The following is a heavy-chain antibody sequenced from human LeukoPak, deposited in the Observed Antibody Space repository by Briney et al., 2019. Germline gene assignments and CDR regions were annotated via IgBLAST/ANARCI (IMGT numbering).Heavy chain of an antibody. J-gene: IGHJ4*02. V-gene: IGHV3-30*04. CDR1: GFTFSSYA. CDR2: ISYDGSNK. D-gene: IGHD2-2*01. Sequence: GSLRLSCAASGFTFSSYAMHWVRQAPGKGLEWAAVISYDGSNKYYADSVKGRFTISRDNSKNTLYLQMNSLRAEDTAVYYCARSIVVVPAVDDYWGQGTLVTVSS. CDR3: ARSIVVVPAVDDY.